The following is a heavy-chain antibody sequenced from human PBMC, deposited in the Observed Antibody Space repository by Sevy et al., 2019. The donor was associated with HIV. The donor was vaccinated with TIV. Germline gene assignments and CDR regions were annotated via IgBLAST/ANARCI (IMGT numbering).Heavy chain of an antibody. CDR1: GFTFSSFA. J-gene: IGHJ4*02. CDR3: AKEFYRGSYLED. D-gene: IGHD3-10*01. CDR2: ISGSGGGK. Sequence: GGSLRLSCAASGFTFSSFAISWVRQAPGKGLELVSDISGSGGGKKYADSVKGRFTVSRDNAQNTVFLQMNNLRGEDTGLYYCAKEFYRGSYLEDWGQGTLVTVSS. V-gene: IGHV3-23*01.